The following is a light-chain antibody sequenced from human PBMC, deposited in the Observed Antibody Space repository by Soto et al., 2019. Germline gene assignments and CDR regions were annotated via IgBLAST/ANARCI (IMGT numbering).Light chain of an antibody. J-gene: IGKJ2*01. CDR1: QSVSSN. CDR2: GAS. CDR3: QQYNNWPPMYT. Sequence: EIVMTQSPATLSVSPGERATLSCRASQSVSSNLAWYQQKPGQAPRLLIYGASTRATGIPARFSGSGSGTEFTLTISRLQSEDFADYYCQQYNNWPPMYTFGQGTKLEIK. V-gene: IGKV3-15*01.